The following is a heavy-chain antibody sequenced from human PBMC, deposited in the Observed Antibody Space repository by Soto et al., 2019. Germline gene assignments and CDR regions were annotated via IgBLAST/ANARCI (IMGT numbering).Heavy chain of an antibody. V-gene: IGHV1-69*12. CDR2: IIPIFGTA. D-gene: IGHD3-22*01. CDR1: GVTFSSYA. Sequence: QVQLVQSGAEVKKPGSSVKVSCKASGVTFSSYAISWVRQAPGQGLEWMGGIIPIFGTANYAQKFQGRVTITADESTSTAYMELSSLRSEDTAVYYCARHRTTYYYDSSGYYFDYWGQGTLVTVSS. CDR3: ARHRTTYYYDSSGYYFDY. J-gene: IGHJ4*02.